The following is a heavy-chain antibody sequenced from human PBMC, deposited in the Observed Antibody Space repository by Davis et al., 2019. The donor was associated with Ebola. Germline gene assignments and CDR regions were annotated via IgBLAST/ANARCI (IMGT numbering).Heavy chain of an antibody. CDR3: ATGLPAARVYYYGMDV. D-gene: IGHD2-2*01. J-gene: IGHJ6*02. V-gene: IGHV3-21*01. CDR1: GFTFSSYT. CDR2: ISSSTSYI. Sequence: GESLKISCAASGFTFSSYTMNWVRQAPGKGLEWVSSISSSTSYIYYADSVKGRFTISRDNAKNSLYLQMNSLRAEDTAVYYCATGLPAARVYYYGMDVWGQGTTVTVSS.